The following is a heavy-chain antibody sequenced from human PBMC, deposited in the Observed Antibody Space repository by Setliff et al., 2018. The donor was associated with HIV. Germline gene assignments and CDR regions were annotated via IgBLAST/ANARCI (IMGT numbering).Heavy chain of an antibody. Sequence: GASVMVSCKASGYTFIDYYIYWVRQAPGQGLEWMGWINPNSGDTDYAQKFQDRVTVTRDTSINTAYMELSRLRSDDTAVFYCAGTRGESCTGGRCYERFDYWGQGTLVTVSS. V-gene: IGHV1-2*02. CDR1: GYTFIDYY. D-gene: IGHD2-15*01. J-gene: IGHJ4*02. CDR3: AGTRGESCTGGRCYERFDY. CDR2: INPNSGDT.